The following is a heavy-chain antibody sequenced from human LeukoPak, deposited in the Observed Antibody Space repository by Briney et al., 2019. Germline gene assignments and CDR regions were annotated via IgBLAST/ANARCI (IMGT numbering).Heavy chain of an antibody. CDR2: INPGNGDT. CDR3: ARERWHCRVNCYSVYYYALDV. Sequence: ASVKVSCEGSGYTFTNYAVHWVRQAPGQRLEWLGWINPGNGDTKYSQNFQGRVTVTGDTSAATAYVELNSLTSEDTAVYYCARERWHCRVNCYSVYYYALDVWGQGTTVTVSS. J-gene: IGHJ6*02. CDR1: GYTFTNYA. V-gene: IGHV1-3*01. D-gene: IGHD2-15*01.